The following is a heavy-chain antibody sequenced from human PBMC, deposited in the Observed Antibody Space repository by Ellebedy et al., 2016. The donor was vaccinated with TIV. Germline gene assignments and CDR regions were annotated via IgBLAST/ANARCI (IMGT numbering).Heavy chain of an antibody. CDR2: IYYSGST. D-gene: IGHD1-1*01. CDR3: ARGEKRLNWFDP. V-gene: IGHV4-39*07. Sequence: MPSETLSLTCTVSGGSISSSSYYWGWIRQPPGKGLEWIGSIYYSGSTYYNPSLKSRVTISVDTSKNQFSLKLSSVTAADTAVYYCARGEKRLNWFDPWGQGTLVTVSS. CDR1: GGSISSSSYY. J-gene: IGHJ5*02.